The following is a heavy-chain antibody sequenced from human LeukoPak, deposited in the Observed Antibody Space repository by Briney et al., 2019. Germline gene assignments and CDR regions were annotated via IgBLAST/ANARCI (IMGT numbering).Heavy chain of an antibody. CDR1: GGSISSYY. J-gene: IGHJ3*02. CDR2: IYYSGST. V-gene: IGHV4-59*08. Sequence: SETLSLTCTVSGGSISSYYWSWIRQPPGKGLEWIGYIYYSGSTNYNPSLKSRVTISVDTSKNQFSLKLSSVTAADTAVYYCARRRDAFDIWGQGTMATVSS. CDR3: ARRRDAFDI.